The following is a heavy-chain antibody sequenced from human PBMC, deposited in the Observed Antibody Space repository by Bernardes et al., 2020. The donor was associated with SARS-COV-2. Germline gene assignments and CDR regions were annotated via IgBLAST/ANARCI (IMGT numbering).Heavy chain of an antibody. CDR2: ISSSSSYI. Sequence: GGSLRLSCAASGFTFSSYSMNWVRQAPGKGLEWVSFISSSSSYIYYADSVKGRFTISRDNAKNSLYLQMNSLRAEDTAVYYCARGTKPGYFDYWGQGTLVTVSS. J-gene: IGHJ4*02. V-gene: IGHV3-21*01. D-gene: IGHD1-7*01. CDR1: GFTFSSYS. CDR3: ARGTKPGYFDY.